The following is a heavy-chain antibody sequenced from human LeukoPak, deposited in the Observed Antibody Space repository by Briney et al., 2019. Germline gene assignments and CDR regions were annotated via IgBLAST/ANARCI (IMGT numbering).Heavy chain of an antibody. Sequence: GALNLGYKVSGETVTGYCIDWVREDPGHGLESMGGFDPEDGARIFAQKFQGRVTMTEDTSTDTAYMDLSSLRSEDTAVYYCATGYTYDYSLYWGQGTLVTVSS. CDR1: GETVTGYC. J-gene: IGHJ4*02. D-gene: IGHD5-18*01. V-gene: IGHV1-24*01. CDR3: ATGYTYDYSLY. CDR2: FDPEDGAR.